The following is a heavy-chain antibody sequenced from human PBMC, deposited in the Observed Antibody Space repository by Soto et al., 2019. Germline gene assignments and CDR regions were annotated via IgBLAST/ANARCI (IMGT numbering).Heavy chain of an antibody. Sequence: SETLSLTCTVSGGSIRSSTYYWCWIRHPPGKGLEWIGSIYYSGSTHYNPSLKSRVTMSVDTSTNQFSLKLNSVTAADTAVYYCTRHEGGAAADRPLDYWGQGTLVTVSS. CDR2: IYYSGST. J-gene: IGHJ4*01. D-gene: IGHD6-13*01. CDR1: GGSIRSSTYY. V-gene: IGHV4-39*01. CDR3: TRHEGGAAADRPLDY.